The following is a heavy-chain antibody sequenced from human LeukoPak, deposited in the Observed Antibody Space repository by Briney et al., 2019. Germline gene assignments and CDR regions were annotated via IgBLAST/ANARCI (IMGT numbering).Heavy chain of an antibody. D-gene: IGHD3-10*01. CDR2: INHSGST. Sequence: SETLSLTCTVSGGSISSSSYYWGWIRQPPGKGLEWIGEINHSGSTNYNPSLKSRVTISVDTSKNQFSLKLSSVTAADTAVYYCARGLWFGELLSGYYFDYWGQGTLVTVSS. CDR3: ARGLWFGELLSGYYFDY. V-gene: IGHV4-39*07. J-gene: IGHJ4*02. CDR1: GGSISSSSYY.